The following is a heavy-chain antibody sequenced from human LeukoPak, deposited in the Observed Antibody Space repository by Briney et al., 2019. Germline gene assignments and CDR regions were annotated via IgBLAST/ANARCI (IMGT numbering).Heavy chain of an antibody. J-gene: IGHJ6*03. CDR2: IKQDGSEK. CDR3: TREGYSSGWYLNRAYYMDV. D-gene: IGHD6-19*01. CDR1: GFTFSSYW. Sequence: PGGSLRLSCAASGFTFSSYWMSWVRQAPGKGLEWVANIKQDGSEKYYVDSVKGRFTISRDNAKNSLYLQMSSLRAEDTAVYYCTREGYSSGWYLNRAYYMDVWGKGTTVTVSS. V-gene: IGHV3-7*01.